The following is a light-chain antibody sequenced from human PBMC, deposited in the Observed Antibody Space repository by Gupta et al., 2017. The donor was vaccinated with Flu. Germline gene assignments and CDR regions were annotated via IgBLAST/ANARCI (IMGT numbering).Light chain of an antibody. CDR1: SSNIGNNY. CDR3: GTWDTSLSSYV. V-gene: IGLV1-51*02. CDR2: ESD. Sequence: QSVLTQPPSISAAPGQKVTISCSGSSSNIGNNYVSWYQRLPGTAPKLLLYESDKRHSGIPDRFSGSKCGTSATLGITGLQTGDEADYYCGTWDTSLSSYVFVTGTKFTVL. J-gene: IGLJ1*01.